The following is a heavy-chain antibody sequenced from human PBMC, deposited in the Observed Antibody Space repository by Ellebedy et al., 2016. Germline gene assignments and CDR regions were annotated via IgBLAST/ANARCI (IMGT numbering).Heavy chain of an antibody. CDR1: GFTFSSYA. Sequence: GGSLRLSXAASGFTFSSYAMSWVRQAPGKGLEWVSAISGSGGSTYYADSVKGRFTISRDNSKNTLYLQMNSLRAEDTAVYYCAKDRITIFGVVPPRVDVWGQGTTVTVSS. CDR3: AKDRITIFGVVPPRVDV. V-gene: IGHV3-23*01. D-gene: IGHD3-3*01. J-gene: IGHJ6*02. CDR2: ISGSGGST.